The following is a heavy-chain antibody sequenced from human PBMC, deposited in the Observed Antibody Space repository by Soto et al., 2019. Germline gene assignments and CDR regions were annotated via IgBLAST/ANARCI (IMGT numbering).Heavy chain of an antibody. CDR3: ARDGEYYYYGMDV. J-gene: IGHJ6*02. Sequence: GGPLRLSCAASDFAFGRHTMAWVRQAEGKGLEWVSSIRSSSSYIYYADSVTGRFTIPRDNAKNSLYLQMNRLRAEDTAVYYFARDGEYYYYGMDVWGQGTTVTVSS. V-gene: IGHV3-21*01. CDR2: IRSSSSYI. D-gene: IGHD7-27*01. CDR1: DFAFGRHT.